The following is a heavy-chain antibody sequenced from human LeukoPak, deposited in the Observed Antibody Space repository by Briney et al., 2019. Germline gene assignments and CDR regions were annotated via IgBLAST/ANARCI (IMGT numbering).Heavy chain of an antibody. CDR3: ARGRPGWFDP. J-gene: IGHJ5*02. V-gene: IGHV3-74*01. CDR2: MNTDGSIT. CDR1: GFTFSNYW. Sequence: PGGSLRLSCAASGFTFSNYWMHWVRQGQGEGLVWVSRMNTDGSITNYADSVKGRFSISRDNAKNTLYLQMNSLRAEDTAVYYCARGRPGWFDPWGQGTLVTVSS.